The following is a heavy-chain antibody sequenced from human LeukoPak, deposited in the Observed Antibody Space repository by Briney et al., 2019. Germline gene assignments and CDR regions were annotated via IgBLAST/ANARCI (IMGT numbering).Heavy chain of an antibody. CDR2: IYYSGNT. D-gene: IGHD3-10*01. CDR3: ARTRYYYNSRSYGAPYYFDY. V-gene: IGHV4-39*01. Sequence: SETLSLTCTVSGVSISSSNSYWGWIRQPPGKGLEWIGSIYYSGNTYYNASLKSQVSISIDTSKNQFSLKLSSVTAADTAVYYCARTRYYYNSRSYGAPYYFDYWGQGTLVTVSS. J-gene: IGHJ4*02. CDR1: GVSISSSNSY.